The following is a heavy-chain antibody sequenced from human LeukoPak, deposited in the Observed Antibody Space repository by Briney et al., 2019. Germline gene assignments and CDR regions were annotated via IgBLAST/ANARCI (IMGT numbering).Heavy chain of an antibody. V-gene: IGHV4-59*02. CDR1: GDSVTSTY. J-gene: IGHJ4*02. D-gene: IGHD2/OR15-2a*01. Sequence: SETLSLTCSVSGDSVTSTYWSWIRQPPGKGLEWIAYGHHSESSNYNPSFRSRVTIPVDTSRNQFSLRLTSVTAADTAVYYCARESAGSLHDSTTAFHYWGQGILVIVSS. CDR2: GHHSESS. CDR3: ARESAGSLHDSTTAFHY.